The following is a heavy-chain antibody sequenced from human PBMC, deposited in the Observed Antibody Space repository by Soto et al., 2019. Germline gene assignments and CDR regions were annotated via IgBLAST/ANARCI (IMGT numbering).Heavy chain of an antibody. V-gene: IGHV1-69*12. CDR2: IIPIFGTA. Sequence: QVQLVQSGAEVKKPGSSVKVSCKASGGTFSSYAISWVRQAPGQGLEWMGGIIPIFGTANYAQKFQGRVTIAVDESTXTDYMELSSLRSEDTAVYYCARVPFRSYSSSWYGYWGQGTLVTVSS. J-gene: IGHJ4*02. CDR1: GGTFSSYA. CDR3: ARVPFRSYSSSWYGY. D-gene: IGHD6-13*01.